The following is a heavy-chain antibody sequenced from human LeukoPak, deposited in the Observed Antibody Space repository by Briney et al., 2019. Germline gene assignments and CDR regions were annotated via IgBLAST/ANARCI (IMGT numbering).Heavy chain of an antibody. J-gene: IGHJ5*02. CDR1: GGSISSYY. D-gene: IGHD2-15*01. Sequence: PSETLSLTCTVSGGSISSYYWSWIRQPPGKGLEWIGYIYYSGSTNYNPSLKSRVTISVDTSKNQFPLKLSSVTAADTAVYYCARIPQYCSGGSCYWNWFDPWGQGTLVTVSS. CDR3: ARIPQYCSGGSCYWNWFDP. V-gene: IGHV4-59*01. CDR2: IYYSGST.